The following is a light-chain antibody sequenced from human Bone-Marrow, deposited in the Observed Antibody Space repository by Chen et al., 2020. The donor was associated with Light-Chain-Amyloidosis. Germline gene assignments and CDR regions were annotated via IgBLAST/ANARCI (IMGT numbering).Light chain of an antibody. CDR3: VAWDDSLNGVV. CDR1: SSDIGSNT. V-gene: IGLV1-44*01. Sequence: QSVLTQPPSASGPPGQRVTISCSGSSSDIGSNTVNWYQQRPGTAPKLLIYSNNQRPSRVPDRFSGFNAGTSASLASSGLESWNEADYYFVAWDDSLNGVVFGGGAKLTVL. CDR2: SNN. J-gene: IGLJ2*01.